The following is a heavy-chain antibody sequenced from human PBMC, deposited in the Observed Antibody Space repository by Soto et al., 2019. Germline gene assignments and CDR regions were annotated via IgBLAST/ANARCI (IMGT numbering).Heavy chain of an antibody. CDR1: GFSFTSYA. J-gene: IGHJ3*02. D-gene: IGHD3-16*02. CDR2: ISSNGGST. CDR3: ARDSHDYIWGSYRLYAFDI. Sequence: PGGSLRLSCVASGFSFTSYAMAWVRQAPGMGLEYVSAISSNGGSTYYANSVKGRFTISRDNSKNTLYLQMGSLRAEDMAVYYCARDSHDYIWGSYRLYAFDIWGQGTMVTVSS. V-gene: IGHV3-64*01.